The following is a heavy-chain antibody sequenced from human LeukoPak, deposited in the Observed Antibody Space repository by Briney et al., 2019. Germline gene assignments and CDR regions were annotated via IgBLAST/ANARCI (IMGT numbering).Heavy chain of an antibody. CDR1: GGTFSSYA. J-gene: IGHJ4*02. Sequence: ASVKVSCKASGGTFSSYAISWVRQAPGPGLEWMGGIIPIFGTANYAQKFQGRVTMTEDTSTDTAYMELSSLRSEDTAVYYCATDGYSGWYFDYWGQGTLVTVSS. CDR3: ATDGYSGWYFDY. V-gene: IGHV1-69*06. D-gene: IGHD6-19*01. CDR2: IIPIFGTA.